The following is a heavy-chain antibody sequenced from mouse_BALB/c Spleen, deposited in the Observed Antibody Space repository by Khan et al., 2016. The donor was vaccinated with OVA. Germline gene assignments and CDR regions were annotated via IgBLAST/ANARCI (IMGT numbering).Heavy chain of an antibody. Sequence: QVQLKQSGAELARPGASVKMSCKASGHTFTSYTIHWIKKRPGQGLEWIGYINPSNGYTNYNQKFKDKATLTTAKSSTTAYLQLSSLTSDDSAVYNCVRDGAYHRNDGWFAYWGQGTLVTVSA. CDR2: INPSNGYT. V-gene: IGHV1-4*01. CDR3: VRDGAYHRNDGWFAY. J-gene: IGHJ3*01. CDR1: GHTFTSYT. D-gene: IGHD2-14*01.